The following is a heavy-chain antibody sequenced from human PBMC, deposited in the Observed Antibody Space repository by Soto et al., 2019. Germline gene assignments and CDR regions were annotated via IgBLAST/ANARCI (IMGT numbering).Heavy chain of an antibody. CDR1: GYTFTSYY. CDR2: INPYGGST. J-gene: IGHJ4*02. V-gene: IGHV1-46*01. D-gene: IGHD3-10*01. Sequence: ASVKVSCKASGYTFTSYYIHWVRQAPGQGLEWVGRINPYGGSTSSAQKLQGRVTMTRDTSTSTAYMELRSLRSDDTAVYYCARTLDRLLGGPLDYWGQGALVTVSS. CDR3: ARTLDRLLGGPLDY.